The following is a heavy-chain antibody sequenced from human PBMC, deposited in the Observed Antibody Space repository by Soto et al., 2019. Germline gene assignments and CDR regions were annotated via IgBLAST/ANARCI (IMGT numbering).Heavy chain of an antibody. Sequence: ASVKVSCKASGYSFTDYHIHWVRPAPGQGLEWLGRINPKSGGTSTAQKFQGWVTMTTDTSISTASVELTRLTSDDTAIYYCARGDSTDCSNGVCSFFYNRDMDVWGQGTTVTVSS. CDR3: ARGDSTDCSNGVCSFFYNRDMDV. CDR2: INPKSGGT. D-gene: IGHD2-8*01. V-gene: IGHV1-2*04. CDR1: GYSFTDYH. J-gene: IGHJ6*02.